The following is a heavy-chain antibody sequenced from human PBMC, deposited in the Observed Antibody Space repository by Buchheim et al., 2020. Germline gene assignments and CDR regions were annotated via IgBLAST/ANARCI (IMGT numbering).Heavy chain of an antibody. D-gene: IGHD3-22*01. Sequence: QVQLQESGPGLVKPAETLSLTCTVSSGSINPHYWSWVRQPPGKGLEWIGYISYSGTTSYNPSLKSRFTIALDTSKGQFSLKMNSVSAADTAVYYCAREGKPMTLDVWGQGTT. CDR3: AREGKPMTLDV. CDR1: SGSINPHY. J-gene: IGHJ6*02. CDR2: ISYSGTT. V-gene: IGHV4-59*11.